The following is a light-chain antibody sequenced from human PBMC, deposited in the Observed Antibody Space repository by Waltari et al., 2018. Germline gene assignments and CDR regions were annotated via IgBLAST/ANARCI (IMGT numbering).Light chain of an antibody. CDR2: SAS. CDR1: QSIGNY. J-gene: IGKJ4*01. V-gene: IGKV1-39*01. CDR3: QETYSVPLT. Sequence: DIQVTQSPSSLSAPVGDRVSITCRASQSIGNYLNWYQHKPGKAPKLLIYSASSLQSGVPSRFSGSGSGTDFTLTITSLQPEDFATYYCQETYSVPLTFGGGTKVEVK.